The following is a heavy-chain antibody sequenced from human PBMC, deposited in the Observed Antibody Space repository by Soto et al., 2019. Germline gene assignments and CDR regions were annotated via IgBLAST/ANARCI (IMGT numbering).Heavy chain of an antibody. Sequence: GGSLRLSCAASGFTFSSYVMGWIRQAPGKGLEWVSSISGTSGSTYYADSVKGRFTISRDNSKNTLYLQMNSLTAGDAARYYCVKLPQSVDYWGQGTLVTVSS. V-gene: IGHV3-23*01. CDR3: VKLPQSVDY. CDR1: GFTFSSYV. J-gene: IGHJ4*02. CDR2: ISGTSGST.